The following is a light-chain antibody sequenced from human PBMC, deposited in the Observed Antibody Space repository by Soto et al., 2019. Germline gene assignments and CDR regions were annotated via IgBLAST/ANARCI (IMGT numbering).Light chain of an antibody. CDR1: QSVRNSY. CDR2: GAS. J-gene: IGKJ2*01. V-gene: IGKV3-20*01. Sequence: EILLTQSPGTLSLSPGERATLSCRASQSVRNSYLAWYQQKPGQAPRLLLYGASGRATGIPDRFSGSGSGTDFTLTISRLEAEDFAVYCCQQYGSAPYTFGQGTKLEI. CDR3: QQYGSAPYT.